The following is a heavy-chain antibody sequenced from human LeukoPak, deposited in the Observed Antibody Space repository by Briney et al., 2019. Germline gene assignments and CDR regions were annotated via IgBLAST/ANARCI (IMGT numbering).Heavy chain of an antibody. Sequence: SETLSLTCTVSGGSVSSGSYYWSWIRQPPGKGLEWIGYIYYTGSTNYNPSLKSRVTISVDTSKNQFSLKLSSVTAADTAVYYCARDPSGYFNYWGQGTLVTVSS. CDR3: ARDPSGYFNY. D-gene: IGHD3-22*01. J-gene: IGHJ4*02. CDR1: GGSVSSGSYY. CDR2: IYYTGST. V-gene: IGHV4-61*01.